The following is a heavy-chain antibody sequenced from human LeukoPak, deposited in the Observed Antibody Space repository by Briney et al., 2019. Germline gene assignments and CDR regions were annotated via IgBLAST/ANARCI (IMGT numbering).Heavy chain of an antibody. J-gene: IGHJ5*02. D-gene: IGHD2-21*02. CDR3: ARQREYCGGDCYPNWFDP. CDR1: GGSISSYY. CDR2: IYYSGST. Sequence: SETLSRTCTVSGGSISSYYWSWIRQPPGKGLEWIGYIYYSGSTNYNPSLKSRVTISVDTSKNQFSLKLSSVTAADTAVYYCARQREYCGGDCYPNWFDPWGQGTLVTVSS. V-gene: IGHV4-59*08.